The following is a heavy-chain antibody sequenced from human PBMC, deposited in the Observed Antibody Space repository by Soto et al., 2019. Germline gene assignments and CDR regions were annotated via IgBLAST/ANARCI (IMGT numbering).Heavy chain of an antibody. V-gene: IGHV1-2*02. CDR3: ARDLGYSSGGDAFDI. CDR1: GYTFTGYY. CDR2: INPNSGGT. Sequence: GASVKVSCKASGYTFTGYYMHWVRQAPGQGLEWMGWINPNSGGTNYAQKFQGRVTMTRDTSISTAYMELSRLRSDDTAVYYCARDLGYSSGGDAFDIWGQGTMVTVS. J-gene: IGHJ3*02. D-gene: IGHD6-19*01.